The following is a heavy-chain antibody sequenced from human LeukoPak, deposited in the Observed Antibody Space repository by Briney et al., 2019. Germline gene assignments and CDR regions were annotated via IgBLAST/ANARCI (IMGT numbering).Heavy chain of an antibody. CDR1: GASISSYY. CDR3: ARGRVSSSTWYSTYYYYFYMDV. CDR2: VDHTGST. V-gene: IGHV4-59*01. J-gene: IGHJ6*03. D-gene: IGHD1-1*01. Sequence: SETLSLTCTVSGASISSYYWSWIRQPPGKGLEWIGYVDHTGSTNFNPSLNGRVSISRDTTKNLFSLRLRSVTAADTAVYFCARGRVSSSTWYSTYYYYFYMDVWGKGTTVTVSS.